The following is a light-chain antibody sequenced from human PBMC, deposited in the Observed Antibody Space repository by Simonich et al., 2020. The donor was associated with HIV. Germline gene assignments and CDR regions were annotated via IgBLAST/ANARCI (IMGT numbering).Light chain of an antibody. CDR1: KSVLYSSNNKNY. Sequence: DIVMTQSPDSLAVSLGERATINCKSSKSVLYSSNNKNYLAWYHQKPGQPPNLLIYWEYTREAGVPDRFSGSGSETDFTLTISSLQVEDVAVYYCQQYNNWPPYTFAQGTKLEIK. CDR3: QQYNNWPPYT. CDR2: WEY. V-gene: IGKV4-1*01. J-gene: IGKJ2*01.